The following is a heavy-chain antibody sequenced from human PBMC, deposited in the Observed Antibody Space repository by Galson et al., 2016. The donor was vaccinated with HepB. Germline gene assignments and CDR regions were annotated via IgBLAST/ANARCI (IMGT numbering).Heavy chain of an antibody. D-gene: IGHD2-15*01. J-gene: IGHJ4*02. CDR1: GFSLSTNGVG. Sequence: PALVKPTQTLTLTCTFSGFSLSTNGVGVAWIRQPPGKALEWLALIYWDDDKRYSPSLKTRLTITKGTSKNQVVLTMTNMDPVDSAPYYCAHRRLFTVSDTPSFDSWGQGTLVTVSS. CDR2: IYWDDDK. V-gene: IGHV2-5*02. CDR3: AHRRLFTVSDTPSFDS.